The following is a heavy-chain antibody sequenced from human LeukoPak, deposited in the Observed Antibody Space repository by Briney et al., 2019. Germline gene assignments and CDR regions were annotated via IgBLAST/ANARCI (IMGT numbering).Heavy chain of an antibody. V-gene: IGHV4-4*07. D-gene: IGHD6-13*01. J-gene: IGHJ5*02. CDR2: IYTSGST. Sequence: SETLSLTCTVSGGSISSYYWSWIRQPAGKGLEWIGRIYTSGSTNYNPSPKSRVTMSVDTAKNQFSLKLSSVTAADTAVYYCARDPSSLMSVVHSNWFDPWGQGTLVTVSS. CDR1: GGSISSYY. CDR3: ARDPSSLMSVVHSNWFDP.